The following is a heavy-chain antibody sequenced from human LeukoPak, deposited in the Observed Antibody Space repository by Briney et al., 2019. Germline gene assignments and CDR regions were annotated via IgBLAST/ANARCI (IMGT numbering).Heavy chain of an antibody. J-gene: IGHJ4*02. CDR1: GFTFSSYA. V-gene: IGHV3-30*04. CDR2: VSSDGSNK. Sequence: PGRSLRLSCAASGFTFSSYAMHWVRQAPGKGLEWVAVVSSDGSNKYYADSVKGRFTISRDNSKNTVYLQMNSLRAEDTAVYYCGRDLRHQLLYCLDYWGQGTLVTVSS. CDR3: GRDLRHQLLYCLDY. D-gene: IGHD2-2*02.